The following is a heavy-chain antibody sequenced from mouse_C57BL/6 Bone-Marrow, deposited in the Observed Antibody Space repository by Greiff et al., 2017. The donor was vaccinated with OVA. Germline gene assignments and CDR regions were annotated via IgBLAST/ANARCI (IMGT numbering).Heavy chain of an antibody. D-gene: IGHD2-5*01. CDR3: ATYSNYDAMDD. V-gene: IGHV1-20*01. CDR1: GYSFTGYF. CDR2: INPYNGDT. J-gene: IGHJ4*01. Sequence: EVQLQQSGPELVKPGDSVKISCKASGYSFTGYFMNWVMQSHGKSLEWIGRINPYNGDTFYNQKFKGKATLTVDKSSSTAHMELRSLTSEDSAVYYCATYSNYDAMDDWGQGTSVTVSS.